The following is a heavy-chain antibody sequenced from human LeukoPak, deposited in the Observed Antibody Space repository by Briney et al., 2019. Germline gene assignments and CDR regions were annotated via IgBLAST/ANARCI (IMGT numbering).Heavy chain of an antibody. V-gene: IGHV4-39*07. J-gene: IGHJ4*02. D-gene: IGHD4-23*01. CDR2: IYYSGST. CDR3: ARDSLTTVVTPGYAADY. CDR1: GGSISSSSYY. Sequence: SETLSLTCTVSGGSISSSSYYWGWIRQPPGKGLEWIGSIYYSGSTYYNPSLKSRVTISVDTSKNQFSLKLSSVTAADTAVYYCARDSLTTVVTPGYAADYWGQGTLVTVSS.